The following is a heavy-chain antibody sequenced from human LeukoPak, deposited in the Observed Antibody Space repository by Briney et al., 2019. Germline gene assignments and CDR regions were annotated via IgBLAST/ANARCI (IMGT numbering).Heavy chain of an antibody. CDR3: ATDLGGEVRGVTTKAIYDESGMDV. CDR2: INSSGRTI. D-gene: IGHD3-10*01. J-gene: IGHJ6*02. CDR1: GFTFSDYY. V-gene: IGHV3-11*01. Sequence: TGGSLRLSCADSGFTFSDYYMSWLRQAPGKGLEWVSYINSSGRTIYYTDTVRGRYTISRDNAKNTLYLHKYSLSSEDTAVYYWATDLGGEVRGVTTKAIYDESGMDVWGQGTPVTVSS.